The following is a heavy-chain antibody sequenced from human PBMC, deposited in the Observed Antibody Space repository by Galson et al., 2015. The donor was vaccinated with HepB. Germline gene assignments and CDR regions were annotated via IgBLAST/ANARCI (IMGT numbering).Heavy chain of an antibody. CDR2: ISSDGTYT. D-gene: IGHD2-2*01. Sequence: SLRLSCAASGFTFSVYWMHWVRQAPGKGLVWVSHISSDGTYTTYADSAKGRFTISRDNAKNTLYLQMNSLRAGDTAVYYCAILGYCTSISCYGGYYYGMDVWGQGTTVTVSS. J-gene: IGHJ6*02. V-gene: IGHV3-74*01. CDR1: GFTFSVYW. CDR3: AILGYCTSISCYGGYYYGMDV.